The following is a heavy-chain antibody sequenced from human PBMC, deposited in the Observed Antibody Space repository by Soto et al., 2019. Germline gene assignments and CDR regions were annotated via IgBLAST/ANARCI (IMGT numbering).Heavy chain of an antibody. CDR2: IRGKGYGGAT. Sequence: EVQVVESGGGSVQPGRSLRVSCSAAGFTIGDYHMSWFRRAPGKGLEWVGYIRGKGYGGATEYAASVKDRFIISRDDSENIAYLQMNSLTTEATAFYYCARGDRQYYFDYWGKGALVTVSS. CDR3: ARGDRQYYFDY. J-gene: IGHJ4*02. CDR1: GFTIGDYH. V-gene: IGHV3-49*03.